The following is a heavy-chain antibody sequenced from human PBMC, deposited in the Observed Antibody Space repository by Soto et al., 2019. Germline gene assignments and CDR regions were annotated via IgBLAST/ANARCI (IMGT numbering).Heavy chain of an antibody. CDR2: ISWDGGST. CDR1: GFTFDDYT. J-gene: IGHJ6*02. V-gene: IGHV3-43*01. Sequence: GGSLRLSCAASGFTFDDYTMHWVRQAPGKGLEWVSLISWDGGSTYYADSVKGRFTISRDNSKNFLYLQMNSLRTEDTAFYYCAKSSLGRPAHYYYGMDVWGQGTTVTVSS. CDR3: AKSSLGRPAHYYYGMDV.